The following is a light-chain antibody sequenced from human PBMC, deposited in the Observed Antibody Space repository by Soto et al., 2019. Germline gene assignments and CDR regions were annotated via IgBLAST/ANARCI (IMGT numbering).Light chain of an antibody. J-gene: IGKJ1*01. CDR2: DAS. V-gene: IGKV1-5*01. CDR1: QTISNW. CDR3: RQYNSYWT. Sequence: DIQMTQSPSTLSASVGDRVTITCRASQTISNWLAWYQQKPGKAPRLLIYDASTLESGVPSRFSGSASGTEFTLTISSLQPDDFATYYCRQYNSYWTFGQGTKVDIK.